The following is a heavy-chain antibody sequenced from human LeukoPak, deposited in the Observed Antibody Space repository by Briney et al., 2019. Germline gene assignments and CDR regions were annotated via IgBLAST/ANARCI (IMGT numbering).Heavy chain of an antibody. CDR2: FDPGDGET. CDR1: GYTLTELS. Sequence: ASVKVSCKVSGYTLTELSMHWVRQAPGKGLEWMGGFDPGDGETIYAQKFQGRVTMAEDTSTDTAYMELSSLRSEDTAVYYCATALSRGAFDIWGQGTMVTVSS. J-gene: IGHJ3*02. CDR3: ATALSRGAFDI. D-gene: IGHD2-2*01. V-gene: IGHV1-24*01.